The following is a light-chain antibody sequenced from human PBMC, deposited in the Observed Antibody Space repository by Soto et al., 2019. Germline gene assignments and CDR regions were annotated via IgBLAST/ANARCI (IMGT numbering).Light chain of an antibody. V-gene: IGKV3-15*01. CDR2: GAS. Sequence: EIVMTQSPATLSVSPGERATLYCKARQRISSNLAWYQQKPAQPPRRLIYGASTRATGIPARLSGSGSGTEFTLTISGLQSEDFALYYCRQNNIWPPYTCGQGTKLDIK. J-gene: IGKJ2*01. CDR3: RQNNIWPPYT. CDR1: QRISSN.